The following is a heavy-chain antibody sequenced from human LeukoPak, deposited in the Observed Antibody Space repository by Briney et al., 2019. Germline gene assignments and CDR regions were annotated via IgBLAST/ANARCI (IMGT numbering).Heavy chain of an antibody. V-gene: IGHV7-4-1*02. Sequence: ASVKVSCKASGYTFTSYAMNWVRQAPGQGLEWMGWINTNTGNPTYAQGFTGRFVFSLDTSVSTAYLQISSLKAEDTAVYYCASSPDAGWYYMDVWGKGTTVTVSS. J-gene: IGHJ6*03. D-gene: IGHD6-19*01. CDR2: INTNTGNP. CDR3: ASSPDAGWYYMDV. CDR1: GYTFTSYA.